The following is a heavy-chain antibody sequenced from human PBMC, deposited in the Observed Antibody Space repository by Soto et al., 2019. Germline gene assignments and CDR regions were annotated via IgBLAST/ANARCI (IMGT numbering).Heavy chain of an antibody. Sequence: PGGSLRLSCAASGFTFSSYGMHWVRQAPGKGLEWVAVIWYDGSNKYYADSVKGRFTISRDNSKNTLYPQMNSLRAEDTAVYYCARDRTPTYSGYGGFDPWGQGTLVTVSS. CDR2: IWYDGSNK. CDR1: GFTFSSYG. D-gene: IGHD5-12*01. V-gene: IGHV3-33*01. CDR3: ARDRTPTYSGYGGFDP. J-gene: IGHJ5*02.